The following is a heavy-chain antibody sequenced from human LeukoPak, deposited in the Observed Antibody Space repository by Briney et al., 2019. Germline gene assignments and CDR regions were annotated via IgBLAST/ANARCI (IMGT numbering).Heavy chain of an antibody. J-gene: IGHJ4*02. CDR2: IRSKAYGGTT. CDR3: TREVDDYGRYYFDY. D-gene: IGHD4-17*01. V-gene: IGHV3-49*04. Sequence: GGSLRLSCTASGFTFGDYAMSWVRQAPGKGLEWVGFIRSKAYGGTTEYAASVKGRFTISRDDSKSIAYLQMNSLKTEDTAVYYCTREVDDYGRYYFDYWGQGTLVTASS. CDR1: GFTFGDYA.